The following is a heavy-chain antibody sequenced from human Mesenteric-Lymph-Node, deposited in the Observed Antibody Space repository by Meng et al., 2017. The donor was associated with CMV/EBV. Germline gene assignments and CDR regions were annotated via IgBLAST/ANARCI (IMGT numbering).Heavy chain of an antibody. CDR2: ISYDGSNK. V-gene: IGHV3-30-3*01. CDR3: ARDPQWELLFDY. Sequence: GGSLRLSCAASGFTFSSYAMHWVRQAPGKGLEWVAVISYDGSNKYYADSVKGRFTISRDNSKNTLYLQMNSLRAEDTAVYYCARDPQWELLFDYWGQGTLVTVSS. CDR1: GFTFSSYA. J-gene: IGHJ4*02. D-gene: IGHD1-26*01.